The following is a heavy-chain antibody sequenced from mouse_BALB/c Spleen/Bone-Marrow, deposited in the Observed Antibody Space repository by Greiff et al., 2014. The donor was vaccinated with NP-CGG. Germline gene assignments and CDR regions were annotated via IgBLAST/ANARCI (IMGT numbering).Heavy chain of an antibody. CDR2: ICTYYGDA. V-gene: IGHV1S137*01. D-gene: IGHD1-1*01. J-gene: IGHJ4*01. Sequence: VQLQQSGAELVRPGVSVKISCKASGYTFTDYSMHWVKQSHAKSLEWIGVICTYYGDASYNQKFKGKATMTVDKSSTTAYMELARLTSEDSAIYYCSERDGFYAMDYWGQGTSVTVSS. CDR3: SERDGFYAMDY. CDR1: GYTFTDYS.